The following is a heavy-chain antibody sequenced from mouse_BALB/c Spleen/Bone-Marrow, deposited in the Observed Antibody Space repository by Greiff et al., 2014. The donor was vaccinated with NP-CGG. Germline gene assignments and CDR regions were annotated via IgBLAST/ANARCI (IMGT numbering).Heavy chain of an antibody. CDR2: ISSGGSYS. CDR1: GFTFSSYT. J-gene: IGHJ3*01. D-gene: IGHD2-1*01. Sequence: EVHGVESGGGLVKPGGPLKLSCAASGFTFSSYTMSWIRQTPEKRLEWVETISSGGSYSYYPDSVKGRFTVSRANAKNTLYVQMISLKSEYTAMYYCTRDRYYGNSFAYWGQGTLVTVSA. V-gene: IGHV5-6-4*01. CDR3: TRDRYYGNSFAY.